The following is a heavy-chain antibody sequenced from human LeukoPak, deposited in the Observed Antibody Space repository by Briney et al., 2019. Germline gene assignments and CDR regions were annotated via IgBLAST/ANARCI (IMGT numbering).Heavy chain of an antibody. CDR3: AKTQRVGQLVRSHYYMDV. Sequence: GSLRLSCEASGFTFSSNAVSWVRQAPGKGLEWVSSISGSGSNTYYADSVKGRFTISRDNSKNTLHLQMNSLRAEDTAVYFCAKTQRVGQLVRSHYYMDVWGKGTTVTVSS. D-gene: IGHD6-6*01. V-gene: IGHV3-23*01. CDR1: GFTFSSNA. CDR2: ISGSGSNT. J-gene: IGHJ6*03.